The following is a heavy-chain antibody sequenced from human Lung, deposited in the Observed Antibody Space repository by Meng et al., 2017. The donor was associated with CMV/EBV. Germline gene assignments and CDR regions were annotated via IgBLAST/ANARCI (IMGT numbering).Heavy chain of an antibody. V-gene: IGHV4-39*02. Sequence: SETLSLXXTVSRVSVGSSDFYWGWVRQPPGKGLEWIGTIFYTGNTWYNPSLQSRVTISSDTSRNQFSLELKFATAADTATYYCARDYAGGPAHLYYCDYWGQGTXVTVSS. D-gene: IGHD3-16*01. CDR1: RVSVGSSDFY. CDR2: IFYTGNT. CDR3: ARDYAGGPAHLYYCDY. J-gene: IGHJ4*02.